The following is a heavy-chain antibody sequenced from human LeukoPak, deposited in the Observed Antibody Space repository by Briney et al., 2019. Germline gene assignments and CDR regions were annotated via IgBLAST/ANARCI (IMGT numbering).Heavy chain of an antibody. CDR3: ARASNDIVVVPAAIDRVHFDY. CDR1: GGSISSSSYY. CDR2: IYYSGST. Sequence: SETLSLTCTVSGGSISSSSYYWGWIRQPPGKGLEWIGSIYYSGSTYYNPSLKSRVTISVDTSKNQFSLKLSSVTAADTAVYYCARASNDIVVVPAAIDRVHFDYWGQGTLVTVSS. V-gene: IGHV4-39*07. J-gene: IGHJ4*02. D-gene: IGHD2-2*02.